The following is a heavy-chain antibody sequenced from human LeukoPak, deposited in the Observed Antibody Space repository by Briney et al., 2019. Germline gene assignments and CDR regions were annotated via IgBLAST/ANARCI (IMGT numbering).Heavy chain of an antibody. D-gene: IGHD2-21*01. CDR2: IYHSGST. J-gene: IGHJ6*02. CDR3: ARYSQHTNHWVYYYYGMDV. Sequence: SETLSLTCAVSGGSISSSNWWSWVRPPPGKGLEWIGEIYHSGSTNYNPSLKSRVTISVDKSKNQFSLELSSVTAADTAVYYCARYSQHTNHWVYYYYGMDVWGQGTTVTVSS. V-gene: IGHV4-4*02. CDR1: GGSISSSNW.